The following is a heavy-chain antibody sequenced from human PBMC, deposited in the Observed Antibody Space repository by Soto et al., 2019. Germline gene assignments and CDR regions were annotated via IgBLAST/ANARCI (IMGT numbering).Heavy chain of an antibody. CDR1: GYTFTCYY. D-gene: IGHD6-19*01. V-gene: IGHV1-2*02. Sequence: ASVKVSFKASGYTFTCYYMHWVRQAPGRGLEWMGWINPNSGGTNYAQKLHGRVTMTRDTSISTAYMELSRLRANDTAVHYCARGPGRGLRNSYSSGWYDSWGQGTLVTVSS. CDR2: INPNSGGT. J-gene: IGHJ5*01. CDR3: ARGPGRGLRNSYSSGWYDS.